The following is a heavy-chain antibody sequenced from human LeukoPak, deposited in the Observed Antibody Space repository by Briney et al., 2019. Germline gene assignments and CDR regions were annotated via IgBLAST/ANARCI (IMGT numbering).Heavy chain of an antibody. CDR3: RKHMKLYFDWLLDI. J-gene: IGHJ3*02. CDR1: GFTFDDYA. Sequence: PGGSLRLSCAASGFTFDDYAMHWVRQAPGKGLEWVSGISWNSGSIGYADSVKGRFTISRDNAKNSLYLQMNSLRAEDTALYYCRKHMKLYFDWLLDIWGQGTMVTVSS. D-gene: IGHD3-9*01. V-gene: IGHV3-9*01. CDR2: ISWNSGSI.